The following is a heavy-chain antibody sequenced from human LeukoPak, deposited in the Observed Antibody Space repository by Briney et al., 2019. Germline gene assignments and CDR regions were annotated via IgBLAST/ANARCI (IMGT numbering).Heavy chain of an antibody. D-gene: IGHD2-8*01. J-gene: IGHJ2*01. Sequence: GGSLRLSCAASGFTFSSYGMSWVRQAPGKGLEWVSSISGSVGTIYYADSVKGRFTISRDNSKNTLYLQMNNLRAEDSAVYYRSKELSRHGPYRDFELWGRGTLVTVSS. CDR1: GFTFSSYG. CDR3: SKELSRHGPYRDFEL. V-gene: IGHV3-23*01. CDR2: ISGSVGTI.